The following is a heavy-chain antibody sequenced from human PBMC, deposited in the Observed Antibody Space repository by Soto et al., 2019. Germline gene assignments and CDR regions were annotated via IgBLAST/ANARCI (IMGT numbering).Heavy chain of an antibody. V-gene: IGHV4-61*01. CDR1: GGSVSSGSYY. D-gene: IGHD4-17*01. Sequence: QVQLQESGPGLVKPSETLSLTCTVSGGSVSSGSYYWSWIRQPPGKGLEWIGYIYYSGSTNYNPSLKRRVTISGDTSKNQCSLKLSSVTAADTAVYYCAGGPDYGDYLKLFDYWGQGTLVTVSS. J-gene: IGHJ4*02. CDR3: AGGPDYGDYLKLFDY. CDR2: IYYSGST.